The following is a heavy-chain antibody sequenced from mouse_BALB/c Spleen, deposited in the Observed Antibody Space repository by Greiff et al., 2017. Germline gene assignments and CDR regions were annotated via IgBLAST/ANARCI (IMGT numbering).Heavy chain of an antibody. D-gene: IGHD1-1*01. CDR1: AFTFSNYW. CDR3: TRDHYCSSSFDC. J-gene: IGHJ2*01. Sequence: DVMLMESGGVLVQPGGSLKLSCVASAFTFSNYWMNWFRQSPEKGLEWVAEIRMKSNNYATHYAKSVKGRFTISRDDSKSSVYLQMNNLRAEDTGIYYCTRDHYCSSSFDCRGQGTTLTVAT. V-gene: IGHV6-6*02. CDR2: IRMKSNNYAT.